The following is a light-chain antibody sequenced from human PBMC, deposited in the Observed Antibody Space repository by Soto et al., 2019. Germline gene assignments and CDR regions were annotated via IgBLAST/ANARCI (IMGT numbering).Light chain of an antibody. CDR2: GTS. CDR1: QSVSNN. CDR3: QHYNNWPLT. V-gene: IGKV3D-15*01. J-gene: IGKJ4*01. Sequence: EIVMTQSPATLSVSQGERVTLSCRASQSVSNNLAWYQQKPGQAPRLLIYGTSTRATGTPARFSGSGSGTEFTLTISSLQSEDFAAYYCQHYNNWPLTFGGGTKVDIK.